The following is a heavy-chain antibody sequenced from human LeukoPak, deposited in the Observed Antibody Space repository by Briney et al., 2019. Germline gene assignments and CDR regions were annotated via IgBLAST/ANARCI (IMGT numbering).Heavy chain of an antibody. CDR2: IYYSGST. CDR3: ARDRTTYYYGMDV. D-gene: IGHD1-14*01. Sequence: SETLSLTCTVSGGSISSYYWSWIRQPPGKGLEGIGYIYYSGSTNYNPSLKSRVTISVDTSKNQFSLKLSSVTAADTAVYYCARDRTTYYYGMDVWGQGTTVTVSS. CDR1: GGSISSYY. J-gene: IGHJ6*02. V-gene: IGHV4-59*12.